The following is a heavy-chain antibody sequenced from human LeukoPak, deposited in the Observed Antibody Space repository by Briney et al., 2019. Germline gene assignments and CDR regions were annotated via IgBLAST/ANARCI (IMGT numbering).Heavy chain of an antibody. CDR2: ISGSGGST. V-gene: IGHV3-23*01. D-gene: IGHD3-22*01. Sequence: PGGSLRLSCAASGLTFSSYAMSWVRQAPGKGLEWVSAISGSGGSTYYADSVKGRFTISRDNSKNTLYLQMNSLRAEDTAVYYCAKDREYYYDSSGYFHFDYWGQGTLVTVSS. J-gene: IGHJ4*02. CDR3: AKDREYYYDSSGYFHFDY. CDR1: GLTFSSYA.